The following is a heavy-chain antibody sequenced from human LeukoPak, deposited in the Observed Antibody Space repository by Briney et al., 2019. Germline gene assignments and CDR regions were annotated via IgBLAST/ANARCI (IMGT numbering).Heavy chain of an antibody. V-gene: IGHV3-23*01. J-gene: IGHJ4*02. CDR2: ISASGGST. CDR1: GFTFSSYA. D-gene: IGHD3-9*01. CDR3: AKAAHYDILTGYAYYFDY. Sequence: AGGSLRLSCAASGFTFSSYAMSWVRQAPGKGLEWVSAISASGGSTYYADSVKGRFTISRDNSKNTLYLQMNSLRAEDTAVYYCAKAAHYDILTGYAYYFDYWGQGTLVTVSS.